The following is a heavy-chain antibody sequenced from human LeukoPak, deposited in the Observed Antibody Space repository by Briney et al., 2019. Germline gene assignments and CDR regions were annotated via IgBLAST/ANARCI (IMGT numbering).Heavy chain of an antibody. CDR1: GFTFSSYS. Sequence: PGGSLRLSCAASGFTFSSYSMNWVRQAPGKGLEWVSSISSSSSYIYYADSVKGRFTISRDNAKNSLYLQMNSLRAEDTAVYYCARECVVVPAAIYWFDPWDQGTLVTVSS. CDR3: ARECVVVPAAIYWFDP. V-gene: IGHV3-21*01. J-gene: IGHJ5*02. D-gene: IGHD2-2*02. CDR2: ISSSSSYI.